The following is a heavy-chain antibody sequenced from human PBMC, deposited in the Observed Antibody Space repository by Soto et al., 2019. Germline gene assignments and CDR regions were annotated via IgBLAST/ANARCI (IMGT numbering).Heavy chain of an antibody. CDR2: IYSGGST. CDR3: ESIMITFGGVIEDAFDI. D-gene: IGHD3-16*02. Sequence: EVQLVESGGGLVQPGGSLRLFCAASGFTVSSNYMSWVRQAPGKGLEWGSVIYSGGSTYYADSVKGRFTISRDNAKNTRYLQMKSLRAEDTAVYYCESIMITFGGVIEDAFDIWGQGTMVTVSS. J-gene: IGHJ3*02. V-gene: IGHV3-66*01. CDR1: GFTVSSNY.